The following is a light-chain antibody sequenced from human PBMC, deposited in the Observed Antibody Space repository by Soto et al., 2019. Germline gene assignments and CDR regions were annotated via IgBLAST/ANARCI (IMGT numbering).Light chain of an antibody. CDR2: EVS. V-gene: IGLV2-14*01. J-gene: IGLJ2*01. CDR3: SSYTSGSTLVV. Sequence: QSALTQPASVSGSPGQSITVSCTGTSSDVGGYNFVSWYRQHPGKAPKLMIYEVSNRPSGVSSRFSGSKSGNTASLTISGLQAEDEADYYCSSYTSGSTLVVFGGGTKLTVL. CDR1: SSDVGGYNF.